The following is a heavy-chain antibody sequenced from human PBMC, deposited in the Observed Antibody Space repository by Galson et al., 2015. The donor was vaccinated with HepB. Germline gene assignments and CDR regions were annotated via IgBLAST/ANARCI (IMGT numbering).Heavy chain of an antibody. D-gene: IGHD5-12*01. CDR3: AKSRTQWLRPYYFDY. CDR1: GFIFSNYA. J-gene: IGHJ4*02. Sequence: SLRLSCAASGFIFSNYAMSWVRQAPGKGLEWVSAISGSGGNTYYADSVKGRFTISRDNSKNTLYLQMNSLRAEDTAVYYCAKSRTQWLRPYYFDYWGQGTLVIVSS. V-gene: IGHV3-23*01. CDR2: ISGSGGNT.